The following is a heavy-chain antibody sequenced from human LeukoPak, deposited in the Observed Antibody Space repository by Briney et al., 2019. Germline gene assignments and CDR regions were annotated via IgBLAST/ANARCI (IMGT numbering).Heavy chain of an antibody. J-gene: IGHJ4*02. CDR3: AREDSGSYGYFDY. D-gene: IGHD1-26*01. CDR2: INSDGSST. V-gene: IGHV3-74*01. Sequence: PGGSLRLSCAASGFTFSSYWMHWVRQAPGKGLVWVSRINSDGSSTTYADSVKGRFTISRDNAKNTLYLQMNSLRAEDTAVYYCAREDSGSYGYFDYWGQGTLVTVSS. CDR1: GFTFSSYW.